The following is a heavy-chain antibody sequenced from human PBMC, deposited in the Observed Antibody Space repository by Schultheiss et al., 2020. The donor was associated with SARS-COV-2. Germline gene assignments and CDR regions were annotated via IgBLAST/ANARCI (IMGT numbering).Heavy chain of an antibody. V-gene: IGHV4-59*01. CDR1: GGSISSYY. CDR2: IYYSGST. Sequence: SETLSLTCTVSGGSISSYYWSWIRQPPGKGLEWIGYIYYSGSTNYNPSLKSRVTISLDTPKNQFSLKLRSVTAADTAVYYCATTELGYYYDSSGYYSGWGQGTLVTVSS. J-gene: IGHJ4*02. CDR3: ATTELGYYYDSSGYYSG. D-gene: IGHD3-22*01.